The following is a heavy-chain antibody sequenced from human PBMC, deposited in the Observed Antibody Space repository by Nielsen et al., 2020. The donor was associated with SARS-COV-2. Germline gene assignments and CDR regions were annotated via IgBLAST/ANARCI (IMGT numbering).Heavy chain of an antibody. CDR2: IYYSGST. J-gene: IGHJ4*02. D-gene: IGHD1-26*01. Sequence: SETLSLTCTVSGGSISSGGYYWSWIRQHPGKGLEWIGYIYYSGSTYYNPSLKSRVTISVDTSKNQFSLKLSSVTAADTAVYYCASSRGPRGSYSIDYWGQGTLVTVSS. CDR3: ASSRGPRGSYSIDY. V-gene: IGHV4-31*03. CDR1: GGSISSGGYY.